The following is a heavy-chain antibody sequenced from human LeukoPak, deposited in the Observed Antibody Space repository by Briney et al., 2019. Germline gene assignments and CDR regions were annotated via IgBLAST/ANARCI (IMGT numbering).Heavy chain of an antibody. CDR1: GYTFTNYG. V-gene: IGHV1-18*01. CDR2: ISAYNGNT. D-gene: IGHD6-6*01. Sequence: ASVKVSCKASGYTFTNYGFSWVRQAPGQGLEWMGWISAYNGNTNYAQKLQGRVTMTTDTSTSTAYMELRSLRSDDTAVYYCARVTYSSFVDFYYGMDVWGQGITITVSS. J-gene: IGHJ6*02. CDR3: ARVTYSSFVDFYYGMDV.